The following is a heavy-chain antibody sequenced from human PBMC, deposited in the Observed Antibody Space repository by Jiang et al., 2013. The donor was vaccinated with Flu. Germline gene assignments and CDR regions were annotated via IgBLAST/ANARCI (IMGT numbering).Heavy chain of an antibody. CDR1: GYTFTSYS. CDR3: AKDCSSSSCYDY. D-gene: IGHD2-15*01. J-gene: IGHJ4*02. Sequence: GAEVKKPGASVKVSCKASGYTFTSYSMHWVRQAPGQRLEWMGWINAGNGNTKYSQKFQGRVTITRDTSASTAYMELSSLRSEDTAVYYCAKDCSSSSCYDYWGQGTLVTVSS. CDR2: INAGNGNT. V-gene: IGHV1-3*01.